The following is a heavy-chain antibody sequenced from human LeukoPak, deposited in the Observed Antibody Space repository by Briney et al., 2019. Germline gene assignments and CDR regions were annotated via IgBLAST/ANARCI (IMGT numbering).Heavy chain of an antibody. CDR3: ARVREGIAVAATDY. D-gene: IGHD6-19*01. CDR2: ISYDGSNK. CDR1: GFTFSSYA. Sequence: PGGSLRLSCAASGFTFSSYAMHWVRQAPGKGLEWVAVISYDGSNKYYADSVKGRFTISRDNSKNTLYLQMNSLRAEGTAVYYCARVREGIAVAATDYWGQGTLVTVSS. V-gene: IGHV3-30-3*01. J-gene: IGHJ4*02.